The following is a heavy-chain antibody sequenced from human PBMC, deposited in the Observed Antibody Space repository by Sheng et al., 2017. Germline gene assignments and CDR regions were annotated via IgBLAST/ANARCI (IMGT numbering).Heavy chain of an antibody. J-gene: IGHJ4*02. V-gene: IGHV3-74*01. CDR2: INSDGSST. Sequence: EVQLVESGGGLVQPGGSLRLSCAASGFTFSSYWMHWVRQAPGKGLVWVSRINSDGSSTSYADSVKGRFTISRDNAKNTLYLQMNSLRAEDTAVYYCATGIVEAAAGRTDIIHRYWGQGTLVTVSS. D-gene: IGHD6-13*01. CDR3: ATGIVEAAAGRTDIIHRY. CDR1: GFTFSSYW.